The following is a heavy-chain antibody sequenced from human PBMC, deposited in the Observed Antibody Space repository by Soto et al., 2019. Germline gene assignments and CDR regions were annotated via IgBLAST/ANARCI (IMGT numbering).Heavy chain of an antibody. CDR1: GFTFSSYG. Sequence: PGGSLRLSCAASGFTFSSYGMHWVRQAPGKGLEWVAVIWYDGSNKYYADSVKGRFTISRDNSKNTLYLQMNSLRAEDTAVYYCAREGCSSTSCRFNWFDPWGQGTLVTVSS. V-gene: IGHV3-33*01. D-gene: IGHD2-2*01. CDR2: IWYDGSNK. CDR3: AREGCSSTSCRFNWFDP. J-gene: IGHJ5*02.